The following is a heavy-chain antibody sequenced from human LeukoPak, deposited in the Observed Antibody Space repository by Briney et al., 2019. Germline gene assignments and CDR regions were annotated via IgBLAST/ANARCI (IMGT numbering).Heavy chain of an antibody. V-gene: IGHV4-61*02. CDR2: IYTSGST. CDR1: GGSISSGSYY. D-gene: IGHD3-10*01. Sequence: SQTLSLTCTVSGGSISSGSYYWSWIRQPAGKGLEWIGRIYTSGSTNYNPSLKSRVTISVDTSKNQFSLKLSSVTAADTAVYYCARDALMVRGALVAFDIWGQGTMVTVSS. J-gene: IGHJ3*02. CDR3: ARDALMVRGALVAFDI.